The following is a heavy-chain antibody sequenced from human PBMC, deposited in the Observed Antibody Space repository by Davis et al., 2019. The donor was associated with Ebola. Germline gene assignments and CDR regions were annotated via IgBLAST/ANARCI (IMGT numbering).Heavy chain of an antibody. V-gene: IGHV1-69*13. D-gene: IGHD3-22*01. CDR3: ARGGGGDSSGFQSWFDP. Sequence: SVKVSCKASGGTFTSYAISWVRQAPGQGLEWMGGIIPLFGTANYAQKFQDRVTITADESTSTSYMELNSLRSDDTAVYYCARGGGGDSSGFQSWFDPWGQGNLVTVSS. CDR2: IIPLFGTA. J-gene: IGHJ5*02. CDR1: GGTFTSYA.